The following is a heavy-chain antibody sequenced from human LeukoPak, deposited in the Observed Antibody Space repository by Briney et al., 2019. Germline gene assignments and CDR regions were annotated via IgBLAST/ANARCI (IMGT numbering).Heavy chain of an antibody. J-gene: IGHJ4*02. CDR2: IYGDGST. CDR3: AKVARTDSFEY. CDR1: GITVSYNY. V-gene: IGHV3-66*01. D-gene: IGHD2-8*02. Sequence: AGGSLILSCAASGITVSYNYMTWVRQAPGKGLEWVSVIYGDGSTYYADSVKGRFIISRDGSKNTLYLQVNSLRAEDTAVYFCAKVARTDSFEYWGQGTLVTVSS.